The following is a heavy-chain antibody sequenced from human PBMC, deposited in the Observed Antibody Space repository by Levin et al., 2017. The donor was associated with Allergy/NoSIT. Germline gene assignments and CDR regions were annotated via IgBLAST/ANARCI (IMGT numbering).Heavy chain of an antibody. Sequence: AGGSLRLSCAASGFTFSSYGMHWVRQTPGKGLEWVAIIWYDGSNEFYADSVKGRFTISRDNTQNTLYLQMNSLRGEDTAVYFCARDDSSMAVTGTVVASWGQGTLVTVSS. CDR2: IWYDGSNE. CDR1: GFTFSSYG. CDR3: ARDDSSMAVTGTVVAS. V-gene: IGHV3-33*01. J-gene: IGHJ4*02. D-gene: IGHD6-19*01.